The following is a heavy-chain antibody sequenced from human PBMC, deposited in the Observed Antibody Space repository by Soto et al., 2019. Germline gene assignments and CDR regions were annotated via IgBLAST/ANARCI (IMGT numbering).Heavy chain of an antibody. CDR1: GGSFSGYY. J-gene: IGHJ4*02. CDR3: ARQGYGGNSGDY. V-gene: IGHV4-34*01. CDR2: INHSGST. D-gene: IGHD2-21*02. Sequence: SETLSLTCAVYGGSFSGYYWSWIRQPPGKGLEWIGEINHSGSTNYNPSLKSRVTISVDTSKNQFSLKLSSVTAADTAVYYCARQGYGGNSGDYCGQGTLVTVSS.